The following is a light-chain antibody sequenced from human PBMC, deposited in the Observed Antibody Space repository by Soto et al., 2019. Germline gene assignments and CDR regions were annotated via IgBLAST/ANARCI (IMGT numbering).Light chain of an antibody. Sequence: QSVLTQPPSASGTPGQTVTISCSGSSFNIGFNYVYWYQQLPGMAPKLLIHSNDERPSCVPDRFSGSKSGTSASLAISGLRPEDEADYYCAAWDDSLSGGVFGTGTKVTVL. CDR1: SFNIGFNY. CDR3: AAWDDSLSGGV. J-gene: IGLJ1*01. V-gene: IGLV1-47*02. CDR2: SND.